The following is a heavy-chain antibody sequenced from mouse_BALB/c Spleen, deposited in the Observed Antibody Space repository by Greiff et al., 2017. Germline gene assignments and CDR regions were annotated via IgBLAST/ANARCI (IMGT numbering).Heavy chain of an antibody. D-gene: IGHD1-1*01. CDR3: TIYYYGSSPFAY. V-gene: IGHV1S81*02. Sequence: QVHVKQSGAELVKPGASVKLSCKASGYTFTSYYMYWVKQRPGQGLEWIGEINPSNGGTNFNEKFKSKATLTVDKSSSTAYMQLSSLTSEDSAVYYCTIYYYGSSPFAYWGQGTLVTVSA. CDR2: INPSNGGT. CDR1: GYTFTSYY. J-gene: IGHJ3*01.